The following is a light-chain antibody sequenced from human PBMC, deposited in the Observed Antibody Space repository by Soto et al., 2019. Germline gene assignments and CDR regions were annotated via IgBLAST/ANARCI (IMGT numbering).Light chain of an antibody. Sequence: QSVLTQPPSVSGSPGQSITISCTGTSSDVGGYNYVSWYQQHPGKAPKLMIYDVSNRPSGVSNRFSGSKSGNTASLTISGLQAEDEADYYCSSYTSSSTRQFGGGTKLTVL. CDR2: DVS. V-gene: IGLV2-14*01. CDR1: SSDVGGYNY. J-gene: IGLJ2*01. CDR3: SSYTSSSTRQ.